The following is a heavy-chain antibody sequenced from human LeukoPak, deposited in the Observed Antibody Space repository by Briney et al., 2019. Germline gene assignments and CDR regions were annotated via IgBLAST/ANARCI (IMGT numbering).Heavy chain of an antibody. J-gene: IGHJ3*02. CDR3: ARTYCSSTTCFVVAFDI. V-gene: IGHV4-34*01. D-gene: IGHD2-2*01. Sequence: SETLSLTCGVYGGSFSGYHWSWIRQPPGEGLEWIAEINDRGSTNYNPSLKSRVTISIDTSKNQFSLKLSSVTAADTAVYYCARTYCSSTTCFVVAFDIWGRGTMVTVSS. CDR1: GGSFSGYH. CDR2: INDRGST.